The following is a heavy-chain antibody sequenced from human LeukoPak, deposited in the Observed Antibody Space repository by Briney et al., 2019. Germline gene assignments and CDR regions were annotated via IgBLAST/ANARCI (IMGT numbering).Heavy chain of an antibody. CDR1: GFSFDDYA. CDR3: AKAGGNYYGSGTFLDY. Sequence: PGGSLRLSCAASGFSFDDYAMHWVRQTPGKGLEWVSLISGDGGSTFYADSVKGRFTISRDNSRNTLYLQMNSLRAEDTAVYYCAKAGGNYYGSGTFLDYWGPGTLVTVSS. CDR2: ISGDGGST. V-gene: IGHV3-43*02. D-gene: IGHD3-10*01. J-gene: IGHJ4*02.